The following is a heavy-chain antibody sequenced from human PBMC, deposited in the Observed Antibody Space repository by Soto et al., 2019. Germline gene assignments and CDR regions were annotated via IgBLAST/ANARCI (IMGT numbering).Heavy chain of an antibody. CDR3: VSPMVRGRFTAFDI. D-gene: IGHD3-10*01. CDR2: INHSGST. J-gene: IGHJ3*02. Sequence: QVQLQQWGAGLLKPSETLSLTCAVYGGSFSGYYWSWIRQPPGKGLEWIGEINHSGSTNYNPSLKSRVTISVDTSKNQFSLKLSSVTAADTAVYYCVSPMVRGRFTAFDIWGQGTMVTVSS. CDR1: GGSFSGYY. V-gene: IGHV4-34*01.